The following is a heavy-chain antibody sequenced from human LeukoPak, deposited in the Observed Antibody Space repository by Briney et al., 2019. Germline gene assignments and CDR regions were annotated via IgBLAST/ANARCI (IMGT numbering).Heavy chain of an antibody. CDR3: ARGGSFTIFGVVFDGFDY. CDR1: GFTFSNYW. CDR2: IKQDESEK. J-gene: IGHJ4*02. V-gene: IGHV3-7*01. Sequence: GGSLRLSCVVSGFTFSNYWMSWVRQAPGKGLEWVANIKQDESEKYYVDSVKGRFTISRDSAKNSLYLQMSSLRAEDTAVYYCARGGSFTIFGVVFDGFDYWGQGTLVTVSS. D-gene: IGHD3-3*01.